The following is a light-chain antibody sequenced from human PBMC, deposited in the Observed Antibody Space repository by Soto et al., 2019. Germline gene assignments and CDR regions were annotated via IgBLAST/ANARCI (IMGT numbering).Light chain of an antibody. Sequence: DIQMTQSPSTLSASVGDRVTITCRASQIISNWLAWYQQKPGKAPKVLIYKASSLETGVPSRFSGSGSGTEFTLPISSLQPGDFATYNFKQSNSYPFTFGPGTKVNIK. CDR3: KQSNSYPFT. V-gene: IGKV1-5*03. CDR1: QIISNW. CDR2: KAS. J-gene: IGKJ3*01.